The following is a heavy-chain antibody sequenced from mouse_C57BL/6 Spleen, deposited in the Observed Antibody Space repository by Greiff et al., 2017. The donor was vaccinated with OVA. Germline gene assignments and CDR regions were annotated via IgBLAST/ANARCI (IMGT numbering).Heavy chain of an antibody. CDR2: ISNGGGST. Sequence: EVMLVESGGGLVQPGGSLKLSCAASGFTFSDYYMYWVRQTPEKRLEWVAYISNGGGSTYYPDTVKGRFTLSRDNAKNTLYLQMSRLKSEDTAMYYCARVTGWYFDVWGTGTTVTVSS. CDR1: GFTFSDYY. V-gene: IGHV5-12*01. J-gene: IGHJ1*03. D-gene: IGHD2-1*01. CDR3: ARVTGWYFDV.